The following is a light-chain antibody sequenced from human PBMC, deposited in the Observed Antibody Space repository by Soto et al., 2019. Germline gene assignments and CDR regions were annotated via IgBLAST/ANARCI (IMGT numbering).Light chain of an antibody. CDR3: QQYNVWPLT. J-gene: IGKJ4*01. Sequence: EIVMTQSPATLSVSPGDRATLSGRASQSVSSYLAWYQQKPGQPPKLLIYVASTRATGIPARFSGSGSGTEFTLPISSLQSEDFAVYYCQQYNVWPLTFGGGTKVEFK. V-gene: IGKV3-15*01. CDR2: VAS. CDR1: QSVSSY.